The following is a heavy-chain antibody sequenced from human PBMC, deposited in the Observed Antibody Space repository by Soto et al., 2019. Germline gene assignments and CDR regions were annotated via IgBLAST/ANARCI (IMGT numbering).Heavy chain of an antibody. V-gene: IGHV3-15*01. Sequence: EVQLVESGGGLVKPGGSLRLSCDTSGFTFSNAWMSWVRQAPGKGLEWVGRIKRKTDGGTTDFAAPVKGRFTISRDDSINTLYLQMNTLTTEDTAIYYCTTGGGCSGGMCASFHYWGQGTLVTVSS. CDR3: TTGGGCSGGMCASFHY. D-gene: IGHD2-15*01. CDR2: IKRKTDGGTT. CDR1: GFTFSNAW. J-gene: IGHJ4*02.